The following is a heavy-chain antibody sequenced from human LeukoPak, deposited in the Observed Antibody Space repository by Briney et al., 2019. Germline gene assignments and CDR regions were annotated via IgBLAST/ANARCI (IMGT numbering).Heavy chain of an antibody. D-gene: IGHD3-22*01. V-gene: IGHV3-30*04. J-gene: IGHJ4*02. CDR2: VSYDGINK. CDR1: GFTFSDFA. Sequence: GGSLRLSCAASGFTFSDFAMHWVRQAPGKGLEWVAVVSYDGINKYYADTVRGRVSISRDNSKNTLYLQMNSLRPEDTAVYFCRGTYYDSSAFFDLWGRGTLVTVSS. CDR3: RGTYYDSSAFFDL.